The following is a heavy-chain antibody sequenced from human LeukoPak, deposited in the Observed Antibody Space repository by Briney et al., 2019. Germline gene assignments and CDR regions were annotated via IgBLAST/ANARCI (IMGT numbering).Heavy chain of an antibody. D-gene: IGHD3-3*01. CDR1: GYTFTGYY. Sequence: ASVKVSCKASGYTFTGYYMHWVRQAPGQGLEWMGWVNPNSGGTNYAQKFQGRVTMTRDTSISTAYMELSRLRSDDTAVYYCAREGHDFWSGYYTGDWFDLWGQGTLVTVSS. J-gene: IGHJ5*02. CDR3: AREGHDFWSGYYTGDWFDL. CDR2: VNPNSGGT. V-gene: IGHV1-2*02.